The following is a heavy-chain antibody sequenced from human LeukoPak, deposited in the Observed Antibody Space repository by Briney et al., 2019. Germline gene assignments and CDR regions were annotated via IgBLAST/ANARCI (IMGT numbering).Heavy chain of an antibody. CDR3: ARGPENSGSSFDP. CDR1: GSSISSGNYY. CDR2: IYYSGST. V-gene: IGHV4-30-4*08. Sequence: SQTLSLTCSVSGSSISSGNYYWTWIRQPPEKGLEWIGYIYYSGSTYYNPSLKSRINISVDTSKNQFSLKLSSVTAADTAVYYCARGPENSGSSFDPWGQGTLVTVSS. D-gene: IGHD1-7*01. J-gene: IGHJ5*02.